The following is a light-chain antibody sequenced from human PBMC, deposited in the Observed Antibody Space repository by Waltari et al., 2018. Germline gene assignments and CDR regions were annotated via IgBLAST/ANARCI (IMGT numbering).Light chain of an antibody. CDR3: QQYYSTPVT. V-gene: IGKV4-1*01. Sequence: DIVMNQSPDSLTVSLGERATINCKSTQSLLYSYTNKNYLAWYQQKPGQSPKLLIYWASTRDSGVPDRFSGSGSGTDFTLTISSLQAEDVAVYYCQQYYSTPVTFGQGTKVEMK. J-gene: IGKJ1*01. CDR2: WAS. CDR1: QSLLYSYTNKNY.